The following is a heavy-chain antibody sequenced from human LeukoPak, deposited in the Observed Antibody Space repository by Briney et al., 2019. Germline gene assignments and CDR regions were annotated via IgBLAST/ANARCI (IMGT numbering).Heavy chain of an antibody. D-gene: IGHD2-15*01. Sequence: TLSLTCAVSGGSISSGGYSWSWNRQPPGKGLEWIGYIYHSGSTYYNPSLKSRVTISVDRSKNQLSLKLSSVTAADTAVYYCARTGYCSGGSCYSNFDYWGQGTLVTVSS. CDR3: ARTGYCSGGSCYSNFDY. CDR1: GGSISSGGYS. CDR2: IYHSGST. J-gene: IGHJ4*02. V-gene: IGHV4-30-2*01.